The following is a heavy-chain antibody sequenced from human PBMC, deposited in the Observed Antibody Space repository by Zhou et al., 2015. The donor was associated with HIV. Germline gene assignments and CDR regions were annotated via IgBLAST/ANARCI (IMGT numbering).Heavy chain of an antibody. D-gene: IGHD5-18*01. CDR3: ARAIRGYSYGTTSYYFDY. Sequence: QVQLVQSGAEVKKPGSSVKVSCKASGGTFSSYAISWVRQAPGQGLEWMGGIIPIFGTANYAQKFQGRVTITADEFTSTAYMELSSLRSEDTAVYYCARAIRGYSYGTTSYYFDYWGQGTLVTVSS. V-gene: IGHV1-69*12. CDR1: GGTFSSYA. J-gene: IGHJ4*02. CDR2: IIPIFGTA.